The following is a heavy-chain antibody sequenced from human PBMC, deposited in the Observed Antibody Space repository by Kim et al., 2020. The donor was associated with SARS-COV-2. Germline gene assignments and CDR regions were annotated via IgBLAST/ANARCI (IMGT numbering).Heavy chain of an antibody. CDR3: ARGVKGNWNYLSG. V-gene: IGHV4-34*01. Sequence: SETLSLTCAVYGGSFSGYYWSWIRQPPGKGLEWIGEINHSGSTNYNPSIKSRVTISVDTSKNQFSLKLSSVTAADTAVYYCARGVKGNWNYLSGWGQGTLVTVSS. D-gene: IGHD1-7*01. CDR2: INHSGST. J-gene: IGHJ4*02. CDR1: GGSFSGYY.